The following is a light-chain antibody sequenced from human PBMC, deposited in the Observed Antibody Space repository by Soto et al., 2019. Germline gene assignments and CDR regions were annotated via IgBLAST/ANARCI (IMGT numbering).Light chain of an antibody. J-gene: IGKJ3*01. CDR3: QQYNSYSRT. CDR1: QGISSH. CDR2: DAS. Sequence: AIQLTQSPSSLSASVGDRVTITCRASQGISSHLAWYQQKPGKAPKLLIYDASSLESGVPSRFSGSGSGTEFTLTISSLQPDDFATYYCQQYNSYSRTFGPGTKVDIK. V-gene: IGKV1-13*02.